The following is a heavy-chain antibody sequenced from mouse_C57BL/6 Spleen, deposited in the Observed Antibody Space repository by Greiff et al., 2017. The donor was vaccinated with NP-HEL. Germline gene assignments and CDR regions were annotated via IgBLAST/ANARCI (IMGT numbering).Heavy chain of an antibody. CDR1: GFTFSSYA. V-gene: IGHV5-4*03. Sequence: EVKVVESGGGLVKPGGSLKLSCAASGFTFSSYAMSWVRQTPEKRLEWVATISDGGSYTYYPDNVKGRSTISRDNAKNNLYLQMSHLKSEDTAMYYCARVDTTARYFDYWGQGTTLTVSS. J-gene: IGHJ2*01. CDR2: ISDGGSYT. D-gene: IGHD1-2*01. CDR3: ARVDTTARYFDY.